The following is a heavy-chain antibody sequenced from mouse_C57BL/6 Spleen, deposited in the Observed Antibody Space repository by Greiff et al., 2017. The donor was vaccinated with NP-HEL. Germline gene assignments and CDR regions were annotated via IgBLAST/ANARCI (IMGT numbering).Heavy chain of an antibody. CDR2: INPNNGGT. CDR3: ARMGWDRAWFAY. D-gene: IGHD3-3*01. V-gene: IGHV1-18*01. Sequence: EVQVVESGPELVKPGASVKIPCKASGYTFTDYNMDWVKQSHGKSLEWIGDINPNNGGTIYNQKFKGKATLTVDKSSSTAYMELRSLTSEDTAVYYCARMGWDRAWFAYWGQGTLVTVSA. CDR1: GYTFTDYN. J-gene: IGHJ3*01.